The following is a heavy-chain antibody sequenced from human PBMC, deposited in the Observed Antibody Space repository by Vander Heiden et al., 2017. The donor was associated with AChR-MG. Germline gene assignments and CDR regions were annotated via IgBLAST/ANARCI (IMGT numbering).Heavy chain of an antibody. CDR3: ARGYFRKTTSNRYGSGSYYPPNYYYYGMDV. D-gene: IGHD3-10*01. CDR1: GGSFSGYY. J-gene: IGHJ6*02. Sequence: QVQLQQWGAGLLKPSETLSLTCAVYGGSFSGYYWSWIRQPPGKGLEWIGEINHSGSTNYNPSLKSRVTISVDTSKNQFSLKLSSVTAADTAVYYCARGYFRKTTSNRYGSGSYYPPNYYYYGMDVWGQGTTVTVSS. V-gene: IGHV4-34*01. CDR2: INHSGST.